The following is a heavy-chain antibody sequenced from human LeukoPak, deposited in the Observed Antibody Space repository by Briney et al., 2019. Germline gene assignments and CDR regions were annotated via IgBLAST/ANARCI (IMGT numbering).Heavy chain of an antibody. CDR3: ARRGAAVAHFDY. Sequence: SETLSLTCTVSGGSISSYYWSWIRQPPGKGLVWIGYVYYSGSTNYNPSLKSRVTISLDTSKNQFSLKLNSVTAADTAVYYCARRGAAVAHFDYWGQGTLVTVSS. D-gene: IGHD6-19*01. J-gene: IGHJ4*02. CDR1: GGSISSYY. V-gene: IGHV4-59*01. CDR2: VYYSGST.